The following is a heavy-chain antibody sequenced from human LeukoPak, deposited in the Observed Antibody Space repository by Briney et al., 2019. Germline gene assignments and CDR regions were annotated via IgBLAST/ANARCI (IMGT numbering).Heavy chain of an antibody. J-gene: IGHJ6*02. CDR3: ARDLYYYYGMDV. V-gene: IGHV3-21*01. Sequence: GGSLRLFWAASGVTFSRYSMKWVRQAAGKGLEWVSSISSSSSYIYYADSVKGRFTISRDNAKNSLYLQMNSLRAEDTAVYYCARDLYYYYGMDVWGQGTTVTVSS. CDR1: GVTFSRYS. CDR2: ISSSSSYI.